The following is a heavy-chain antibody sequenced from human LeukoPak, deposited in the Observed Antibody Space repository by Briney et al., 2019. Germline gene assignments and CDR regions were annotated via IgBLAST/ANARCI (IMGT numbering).Heavy chain of an antibody. V-gene: IGHV3-30-3*01. CDR3: AREDSSSFDY. J-gene: IGHJ4*02. Sequence: GGSLRLSCAASGFTFSDYYMSWIRQAPGKGLEWVAVISYDGSNKYYADSVKGRFTISRDNSKNTLYLQMNSLRAEDTAVYYCAREDSSSFDYWGQGTLVTVSS. CDR2: ISYDGSNK. D-gene: IGHD6-6*01. CDR1: GFTFSDYY.